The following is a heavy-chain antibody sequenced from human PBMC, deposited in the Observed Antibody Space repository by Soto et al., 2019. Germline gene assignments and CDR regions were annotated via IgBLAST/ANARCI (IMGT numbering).Heavy chain of an antibody. Sequence: QLQMQESGPGLVKPSETLSLTCTVSGGSISSSSYYWGWIRQPPGKGLEWIGSVYYSGSTYYNPLLMSRITIAVDTSKNQFPLKLSSVTAADTAVYYCAGYDSWDEGLFDPWGQGTLVTVSS. CDR1: GGSISSSSYY. CDR2: VYYSGST. CDR3: AGYDSWDEGLFDP. D-gene: IGHD6-13*01. J-gene: IGHJ5*02. V-gene: IGHV4-39*01.